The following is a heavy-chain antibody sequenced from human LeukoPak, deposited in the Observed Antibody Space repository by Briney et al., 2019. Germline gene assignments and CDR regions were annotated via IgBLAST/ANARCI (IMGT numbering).Heavy chain of an antibody. CDR3: ASQRNDYYDSSGHDY. CDR1: GGSIRSYY. V-gene: IGHV4-59*05. J-gene: IGHJ4*02. Sequence: PSETLSLTCTVSGGSIRSYYWNWIRQPPGKGLEWIGSIYYSGSTYYNPSLKSRVTISVDTSKNQFSLKLSSVTAADTAVYYCASQRNDYYDSSGHDYWGQGTLVTVSS. CDR2: IYYSGST. D-gene: IGHD3-22*01.